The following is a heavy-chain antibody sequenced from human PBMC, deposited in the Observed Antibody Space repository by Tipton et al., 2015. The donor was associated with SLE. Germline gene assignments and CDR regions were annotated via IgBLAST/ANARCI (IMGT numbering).Heavy chain of an antibody. Sequence: SLRLSCAASGFTFSSYAMHWVRQPPGKGLEWVAIIWYDGSNKYYADSVKGRFTISRDNSNNTLYLQMNSLRAEDTAVYYCARWDIVGTTTLDYWGQGTLVTVSS. CDR2: IWYDGSNK. V-gene: IGHV3-33*01. J-gene: IGHJ4*02. CDR3: ARWDIVGTTTLDY. D-gene: IGHD1-26*01. CDR1: GFTFSSYA.